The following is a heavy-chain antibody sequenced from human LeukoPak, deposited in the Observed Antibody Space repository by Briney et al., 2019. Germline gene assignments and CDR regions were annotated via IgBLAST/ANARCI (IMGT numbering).Heavy chain of an antibody. Sequence: GGSLRLSCAASRFTFSDYYMVWIRQAPGKGLEWVSYISNSGSSTKYADSVKGRFTISRDNAKNSLSLQMNSVRPEDTAVYYCVKADRTSWFDYWGQGTLVTVSS. J-gene: IGHJ4*02. V-gene: IGHV3-11*05. CDR1: RFTFSDYY. D-gene: IGHD2-2*01. CDR3: VKADRTSWFDY. CDR2: ISNSGSST.